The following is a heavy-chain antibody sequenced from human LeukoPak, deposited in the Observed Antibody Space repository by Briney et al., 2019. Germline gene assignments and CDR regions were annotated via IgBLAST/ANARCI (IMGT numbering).Heavy chain of an antibody. CDR3: ASAMYYYDSSGYYPFDY. Sequence: ASVKVPCKASGYTFTSYGISWVRQAPGQGLEWMGWISAYNGNTNYAQKLQGRVTMTTDTSTSTAYMELRSLRSDDTAVYYCASAMYYYDSSGYYPFDYWGQGTLVTVSS. CDR1: GYTFTSYG. D-gene: IGHD3-22*01. J-gene: IGHJ4*02. V-gene: IGHV1-18*01. CDR2: ISAYNGNT.